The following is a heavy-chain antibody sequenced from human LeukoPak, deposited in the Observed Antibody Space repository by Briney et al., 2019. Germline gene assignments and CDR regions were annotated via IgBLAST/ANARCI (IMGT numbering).Heavy chain of an antibody. D-gene: IGHD3-22*01. V-gene: IGHV3-23*01. CDR3: AKGPASNYYDSSGSKGDFDY. CDR2: INGSGGST. CDR1: GFTFSSYA. J-gene: IGHJ4*02. Sequence: PGGSLRLSCAASGFTFSSYAMSWVRQAPGKGLEWVSAINGSGGSTYYADSVKGRFTISRDNSKNTLYLQMNSVRAEDTAVYYCAKGPASNYYDSSGSKGDFDYWGQGTLVSVSS.